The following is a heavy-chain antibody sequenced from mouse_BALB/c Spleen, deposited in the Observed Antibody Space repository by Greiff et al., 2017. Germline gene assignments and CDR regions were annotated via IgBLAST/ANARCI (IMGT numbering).Heavy chain of an antibody. CDR3: ARHFTTVPHYFDY. Sequence: EVHLVESGGGLVKPGGSLKLSCAASGFAFSSYDMSWVRQTPEKRLEWVAYISSGGGSTYYPDTVKGRFTISRDNAKNTLYLQMSSLKSEDTAMYYCARHFTTVPHYFDYWGQGTTLTVSS. CDR2: ISSGGGST. J-gene: IGHJ2*01. D-gene: IGHD1-1*01. CDR1: GFAFSSYD. V-gene: IGHV5-12-1*01.